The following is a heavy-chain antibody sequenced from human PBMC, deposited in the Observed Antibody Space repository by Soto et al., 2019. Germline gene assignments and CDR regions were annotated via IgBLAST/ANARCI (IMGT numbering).Heavy chain of an antibody. CDR3: ARVLWFGDHRPQMAYFDY. J-gene: IGHJ4*02. CDR2: ISGSGGST. D-gene: IGHD3-10*01. V-gene: IGHV3-23*01. CDR1: GFTFSSYA. Sequence: EVQLLESGGGLVQPGGSLRLSCAASGFTFSSYAMSWVRQAPGKGLEWVSAISGSGGSTYYADSVKGRFTISRDNSKNTLYLQMNSLRAEDTAVYYCARVLWFGDHRPQMAYFDYWGQGTLVTVSS.